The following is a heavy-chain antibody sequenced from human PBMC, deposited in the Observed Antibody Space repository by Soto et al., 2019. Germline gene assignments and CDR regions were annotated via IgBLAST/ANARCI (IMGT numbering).Heavy chain of an antibody. J-gene: IGHJ4*02. CDR3: EKDRVESGLGEVDF. D-gene: IGHD3-16*01. CDR1: GFTFSSHG. CDR2: ISYDGSRM. Sequence: QVQLVESGGGVVQPGRSLRLSCAASGFTFSSHGMHWVRQAPGKGLEWVAVISYDGSRMYYVDSVKGRFTISRDNSKSTLYLQVNSLRAEDTAVYYCEKDRVESGLGEVDFWGQGTLVTVSS. V-gene: IGHV3-30*18.